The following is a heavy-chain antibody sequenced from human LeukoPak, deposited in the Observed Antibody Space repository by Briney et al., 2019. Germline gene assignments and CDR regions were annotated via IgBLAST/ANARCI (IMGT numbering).Heavy chain of an antibody. J-gene: IGHJ4*02. Sequence: SETLSLTCTVSGGSISSYYWSWIRQPPGKGLEWIGYIYYSGSTNYNPSLKSRVTISVDTSKNQFSLKLSSVTAADTAVYYCARGSSSGWYGYWGQGTLVTVSS. V-gene: IGHV4-59*01. D-gene: IGHD6-19*01. CDR2: IYYSGST. CDR3: ARGSSSGWYGY. CDR1: GGSISSYY.